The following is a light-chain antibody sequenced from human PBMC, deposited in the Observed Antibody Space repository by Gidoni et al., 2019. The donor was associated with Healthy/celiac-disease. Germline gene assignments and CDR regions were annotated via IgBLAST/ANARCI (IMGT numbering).Light chain of an antibody. J-gene: IGKJ4*01. V-gene: IGKV1-9*01. CDR1: QGISSY. CDR2: AAS. Sequence: DIQLTKSPSFLSASVGDRVTITCRASQGISSYLAWYQQNPGKAPKLLIYAASTLQSGVPSRSSGSGSGTEFTLTISSLQPEDFATYYCQQLNSYSLTFXGXTKVEIK. CDR3: QQLNSYSLT.